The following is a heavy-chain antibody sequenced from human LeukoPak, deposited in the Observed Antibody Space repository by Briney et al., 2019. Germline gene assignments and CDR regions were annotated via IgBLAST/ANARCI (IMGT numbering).Heavy chain of an antibody. V-gene: IGHV3-66*01. CDR3: ARGGSEQTKELWLRFYYYGMDV. Sequence: GGSLRLSCAASGFTVSSNYMSWVRQAPGKGLEWVSVIYSGGSTYSADSVKGRFTISRDNSKNTLYLQMNSLRAEDTAVYYCARGGSEQTKELWLRFYYYGMDVWGQGTTVTVSS. CDR1: GFTVSSNY. D-gene: IGHD5-18*01. CDR2: IYSGGST. J-gene: IGHJ6*02.